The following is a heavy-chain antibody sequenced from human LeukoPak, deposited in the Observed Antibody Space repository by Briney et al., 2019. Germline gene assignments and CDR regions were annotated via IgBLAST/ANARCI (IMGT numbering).Heavy chain of an antibody. CDR3: ARASASSGRGSTMIGVVNPYAMDV. V-gene: IGHV3-23*01. D-gene: IGHD3-22*01. CDR1: GFTFSSYA. Sequence: GSLRLSCAASGFTFSSYAMSWVRQAPGKGLEWVSGISDSSGRTSYADSVKGRFTISRDNSKNTLYLQMNSLRAEDTAVYYCARASASSGRGSTMIGVVNPYAMDVWGQGTTVAVSS. J-gene: IGHJ6*02. CDR2: ISDSSGRT.